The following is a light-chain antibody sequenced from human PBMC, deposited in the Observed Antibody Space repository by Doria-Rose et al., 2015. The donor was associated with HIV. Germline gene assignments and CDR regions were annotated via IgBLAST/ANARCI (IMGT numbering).Light chain of an antibody. CDR1: QTVSTY. Sequence: DIQLTQSPSSLSASIGDRVTITCRASQTVSTYSNWFQQEPGKAPKLLIYAASRLQSGVPSRFSGSGSGTDFTLTISGLQPGDFATYYCQQTYGSPKWTGGQANKVE. CDR2: AAS. J-gene: IGKJ1*01. CDR3: QQTYGSPKWT. V-gene: IGKV1-39*01.